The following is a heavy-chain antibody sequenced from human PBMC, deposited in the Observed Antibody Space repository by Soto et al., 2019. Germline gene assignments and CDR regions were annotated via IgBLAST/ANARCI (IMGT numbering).Heavy chain of an antibody. J-gene: IGHJ4*02. CDR2: IWYDGSNK. CDR3: AREGRGYYFDY. V-gene: IGHV3-33*01. Sequence: QVQLVESGGGVVQPGRSLRLSCAASGFTFSSYGMHWVRQAPGKGLEWVAVIWYDGSNKYYADSVKGRFTISRDNSKNTLYLQMNSLRAEDTAVYYCAREGRGYYFDYLGQGTLVTVSS. CDR1: GFTFSSYG. D-gene: IGHD3-10*01.